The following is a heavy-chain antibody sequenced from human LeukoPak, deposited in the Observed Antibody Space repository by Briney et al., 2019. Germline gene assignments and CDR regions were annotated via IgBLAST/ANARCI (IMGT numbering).Heavy chain of an antibody. V-gene: IGHV4-59*01. J-gene: IGHJ5*02. CDR1: GGSISSYY. CDR3: ARDYSSSSLWFAP. Sequence: SETLSLTCTVSGGSISSYYWSWIRQPPGKGLEWIGYIYYSGRTNYNPSLKSRVTISVDTSKNQFSLKLSSVTAAHTAVYYCARDYSSSSLWFAPWGQGTLVTVSS. D-gene: IGHD6-6*01. CDR2: IYYSGRT.